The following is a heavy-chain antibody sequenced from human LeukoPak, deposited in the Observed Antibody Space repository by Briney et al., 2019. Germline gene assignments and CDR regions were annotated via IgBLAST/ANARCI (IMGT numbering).Heavy chain of an antibody. D-gene: IGHD2-21*02. V-gene: IGHV3-74*01. Sequence: GGSLRLSCAASGFTFSSSWMHWVRQPPGKGLVCVSRISRDGGSTNYADSVNGRFTISRDNAKNTLYLQMNSLKDEDTAVYYCATVNCGVDCHGWGQGTLVIVSS. CDR1: GFTFSSSW. CDR2: ISRDGGST. CDR3: ATVNCGVDCHG. J-gene: IGHJ4*02.